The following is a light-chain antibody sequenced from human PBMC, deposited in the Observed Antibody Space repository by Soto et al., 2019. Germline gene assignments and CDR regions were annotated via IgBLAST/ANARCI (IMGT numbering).Light chain of an antibody. CDR3: QQDGSSPWT. Sequence: ESVLTQSPGTLSLSPGERATLSCRASQSVSSSYLAWYQQKPGQAPRLLIYGASSRATGIPDRFSGSESGTDFTLAISRLEPEDCAVSYCQQDGSSPWTFGQGTKVEIK. V-gene: IGKV3-20*01. CDR2: GAS. J-gene: IGKJ1*01. CDR1: QSVSSSY.